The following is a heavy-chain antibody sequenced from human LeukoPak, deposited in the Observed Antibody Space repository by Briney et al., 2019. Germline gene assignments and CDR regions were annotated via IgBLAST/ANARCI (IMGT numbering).Heavy chain of an antibody. CDR2: ISASGAVP. CDR1: GFRFDSFY. Sequence: GGSLRLSCAASGFRFDSFYMGWIRQVPGKGLDYIAFISASGAVPYYAESVKGRFTISRDNAKNSASLQMNSLSADGTAVYYCARSLIVASEDYWGQGTLVTVSS. D-gene: IGHD3-22*01. V-gene: IGHV3-11*04. CDR3: ARSLIVASEDY. J-gene: IGHJ4*02.